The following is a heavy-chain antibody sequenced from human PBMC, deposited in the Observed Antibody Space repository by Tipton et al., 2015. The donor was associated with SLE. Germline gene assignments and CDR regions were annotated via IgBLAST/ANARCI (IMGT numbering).Heavy chain of an antibody. Sequence: SLRLSCAASGFTFSAYWMTWVRQAPGKGLEWVANIKQDGSEKYYVDSVKGRFTISRDNAKNSLYLQMSSLRDEDTAVYYCAKERLLVTGRFDCWGQGTLVTVSS. CDR1: GFTFSAYW. CDR2: IKQDGSEK. J-gene: IGHJ4*02. D-gene: IGHD2-21*02. V-gene: IGHV3-7*01. CDR3: AKERLLVTGRFDC.